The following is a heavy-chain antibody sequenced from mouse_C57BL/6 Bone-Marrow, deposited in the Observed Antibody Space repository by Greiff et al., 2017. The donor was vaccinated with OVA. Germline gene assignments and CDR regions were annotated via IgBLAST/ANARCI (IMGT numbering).Heavy chain of an antibody. CDR3: ARGLDGYFDV. J-gene: IGHJ1*03. V-gene: IGHV7-1*01. CDR2: SRNKANDYTT. Sequence: EVKVVESGGGLVQSGRSLRLSCATSGFTFSDFYMEWVRQAPGKGLEWIAASRNKANDYTTEYSASVKGRFIVSRDTSQSILYLQMNALRAEDTAIYYCARGLDGYFDVWGTGTTVTVSS. CDR1: GFTFSDFY. D-gene: IGHD6-1*01.